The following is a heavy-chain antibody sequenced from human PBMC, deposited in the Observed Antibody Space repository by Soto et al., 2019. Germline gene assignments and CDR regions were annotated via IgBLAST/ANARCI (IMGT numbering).Heavy chain of an antibody. D-gene: IGHD5-18*01. V-gene: IGHV3-23*01. Sequence: GGSLRLSCAASGFTFSSCAMSWVRQAPGKGLEWVSAISGGGSTYYADSVKGRFTISRDNSKNTLYLQMNSLRAEDTAVYYCARSGYSYGPFDYWGQGTLVTVSS. CDR3: ARSGYSYGPFDY. CDR2: ISGGGST. J-gene: IGHJ4*02. CDR1: GFTFSSCA.